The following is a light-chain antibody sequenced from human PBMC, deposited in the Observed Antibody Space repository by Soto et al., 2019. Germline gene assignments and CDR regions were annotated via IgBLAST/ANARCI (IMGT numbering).Light chain of an antibody. J-gene: IGKJ2*01. CDR2: RAS. CDR3: QQYNTYSFT. CDR1: RAISDW. Sequence: DIQMTQSPSTMSASLGDRVTITCRASRAISDWLAWYQQRPGKAPKLLIYRASRLESGVPSRFIGSGSGTEFTLLISGLQPDEFATYYCQQYNTYSFTFGQGTKLEI. V-gene: IGKV1-5*03.